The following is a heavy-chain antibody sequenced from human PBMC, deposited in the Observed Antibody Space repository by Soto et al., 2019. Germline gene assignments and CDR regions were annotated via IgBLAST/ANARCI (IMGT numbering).Heavy chain of an antibody. CDR3: AKDHFDWLFVPYYFDY. CDR1: GFTFSSYA. J-gene: IGHJ4*02. CDR2: ISGSGGST. Sequence: EVQLLESGGGLVQPGGSLRLSCAASGFTFSSYAMSWVRQAPGKGLEWVSAISGSGGSTYYADSVKGRFTISRDNSKNTLYLQMNSLRAEDTAVYYCAKDHFDWLFVPYYFDYWGQGTLVTVSS. V-gene: IGHV3-23*01. D-gene: IGHD3-9*01.